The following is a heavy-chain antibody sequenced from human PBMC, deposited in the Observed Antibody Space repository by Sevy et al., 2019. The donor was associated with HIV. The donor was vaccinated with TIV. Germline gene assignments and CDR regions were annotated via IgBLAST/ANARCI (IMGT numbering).Heavy chain of an antibody. CDR2: IKQDRSEE. D-gene: IGHD5-12*01. CDR1: GFTFSGYW. Sequence: GGSLRLSCVASGFTFSGYWMSWVRQAPGKGLEWVANIKQDRSEEYYVDSVKGRFTISRDNAKNSLYLQMNSLRAEDTAIYYCAREGSDGGYLPFSFDSWGQGTLVTVSS. V-gene: IGHV3-7*01. J-gene: IGHJ4*02. CDR3: AREGSDGGYLPFSFDS.